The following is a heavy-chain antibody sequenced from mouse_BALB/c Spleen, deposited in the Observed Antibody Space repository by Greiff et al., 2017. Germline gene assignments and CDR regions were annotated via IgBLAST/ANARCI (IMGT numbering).Heavy chain of an antibody. CDR1: GFDFSRYW. D-gene: IGHD2-4*01. J-gene: IGHJ3*01. Sequence: GGGLVQPGGSLKLSCAASGFDFSRYWMSWVRQAPGKGLEWIGEINPDSSTINYTPSLKDKFIISRDNAKNTLYLQMSKVRSEDTALYYCARPPRYYYGDYDGFAYWGQGTLVTVSA. CDR3: ARPPRYYYGDYDGFAY. V-gene: IGHV4-1*02. CDR2: INPDSSTI.